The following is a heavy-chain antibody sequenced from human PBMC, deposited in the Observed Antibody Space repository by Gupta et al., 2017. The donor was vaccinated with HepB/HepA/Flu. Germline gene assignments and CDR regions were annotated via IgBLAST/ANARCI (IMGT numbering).Heavy chain of an antibody. V-gene: IGHV3-30*18. Sequence: QVQLVESGGGVVQPGRSLILSCAASGFTFRDYGMNWVRQAPGKGLEWVAVISYDGSNKYYADSVKGRFTISRDNSETTLYLRMNGVRADDTAVYYCAQGWEGYCRGGSCFSQGHWGQGTLGTVSS. D-gene: IGHD2-15*01. CDR1: GFTFRDYG. CDR3: AQGWEGYCRGGSCFSQGH. J-gene: IGHJ4*02. CDR2: ISYDGSNK.